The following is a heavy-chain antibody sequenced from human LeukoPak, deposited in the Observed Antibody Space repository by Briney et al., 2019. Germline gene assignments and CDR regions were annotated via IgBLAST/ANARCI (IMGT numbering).Heavy chain of an antibody. CDR1: GGSISSGSYY. J-gene: IGHJ6*03. D-gene: IGHD6-13*01. V-gene: IGHV4-61*02. Sequence: SETLSLTCTVSGGSISSGSYYWSWIRQPAGKGLEWIGRIYTSGSTNYNPSLKSRVTISVDTSKNQFSLKLSSVTAADTAVYYCATSAPWAYYYYYMDVWGKGTTVTVSS. CDR2: IYTSGST. CDR3: ATSAPWAYYYYYMDV.